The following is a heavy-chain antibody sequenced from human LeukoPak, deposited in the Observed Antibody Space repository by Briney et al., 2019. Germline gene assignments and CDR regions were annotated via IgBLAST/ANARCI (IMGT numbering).Heavy chain of an antibody. CDR3: ARSRARGYSGYGDYYMDV. J-gene: IGHJ6*03. D-gene: IGHD5-12*01. V-gene: IGHV4-38-2*02. CDR1: GYSISSGYH. CDR2: IYHSGST. Sequence: SETLSLTCTVSGYSISSGYHWGWIRQPPGKGLEWIGSIYHSGSTYYNPSLKSRVTISVDTSKNQFSLKLSSVTAADTAVYYCARSRARGYSGYGDYYMDVWGKGTTVTISS.